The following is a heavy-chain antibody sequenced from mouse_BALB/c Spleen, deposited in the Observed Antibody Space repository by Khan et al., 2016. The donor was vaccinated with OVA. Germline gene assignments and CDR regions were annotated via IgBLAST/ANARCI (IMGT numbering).Heavy chain of an antibody. CDR3: AAINLYYCGSNFEGYGFDY. CDR1: GYSITSDYA. V-gene: IGHV3-2*02. J-gene: IGHJ2*01. CDR2: IRSSGST. Sequence: EVQLQESGPGLVKPSQSLSLTCTVTGYSITSDYAWNWIRQFPGNKLEWMGYIRSSGSTAYNPSLKSRISITRDTSKNQVFLQLNSATTEDTATYYCAAINLYYCGSNFEGYGFDYWGQGTTLTVSS. D-gene: IGHD1-1*02.